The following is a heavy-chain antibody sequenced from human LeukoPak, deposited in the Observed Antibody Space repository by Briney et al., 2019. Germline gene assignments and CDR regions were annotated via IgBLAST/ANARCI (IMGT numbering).Heavy chain of an antibody. CDR1: GFTVSINS. Sequence: GGSLRLSCTVSGFTVSINSMSWVRQAPGKGLEWVSGISWNSGSIGYADSVKGRFTSSRDNAKNSLYLQMHSVRAEDTDLYYCAKDVGYCSGGSCYPNAFDIWGQGTMVTVSS. CDR2: ISWNSGSI. CDR3: AKDVGYCSGGSCYPNAFDI. J-gene: IGHJ3*02. V-gene: IGHV3-9*01. D-gene: IGHD2-15*01.